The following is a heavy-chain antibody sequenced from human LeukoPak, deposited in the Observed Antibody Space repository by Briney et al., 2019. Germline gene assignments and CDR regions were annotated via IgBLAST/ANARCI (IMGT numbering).Heavy chain of an antibody. Sequence: GASVKVSCKASGYTFTGYYMHWVRQAPGQGLEWMGWINPNSGGTNYAQKFQGRVTMTRDTSISTAYMELSRLRSDDTAVYYCAREGRDGYNREDNWFDPWGQGTLVTVSS. CDR3: AREGRDGYNREDNWFDP. CDR1: GYTFTGYY. V-gene: IGHV1-2*02. CDR2: INPNSGGT. J-gene: IGHJ5*02. D-gene: IGHD5-12*01.